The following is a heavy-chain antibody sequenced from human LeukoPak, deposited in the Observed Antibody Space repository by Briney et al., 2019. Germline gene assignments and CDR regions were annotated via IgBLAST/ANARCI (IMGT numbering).Heavy chain of an antibody. CDR3: ATLHMNYYDSSGTDAFDI. Sequence: SETLSLTCTVSGGSISSGNYYWSWIRQPAGKGLEWIGRIYTSGSTNYSPSLKSRVTISVDTSKNQFSLKLSSVTAADTAVYYCATLHMNYYDSSGTDAFDIWGQGAMVTVSS. J-gene: IGHJ3*02. CDR2: IYTSGST. D-gene: IGHD3-22*01. V-gene: IGHV4-61*02. CDR1: GGSISSGNYY.